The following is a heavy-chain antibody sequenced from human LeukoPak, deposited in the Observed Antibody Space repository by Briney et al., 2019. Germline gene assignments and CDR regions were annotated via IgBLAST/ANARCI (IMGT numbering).Heavy chain of an antibody. CDR1: GFTFSSYA. Sequence: GGSLRLSCAASGFTFSSYAMSWVRQAPGKGLEWVSAISGSGGSTYYADSVRGRFTISRDNSKNTLYLQMNSLRAEDTAVYYCASLENDSSGASHWGQGTLVTVSS. V-gene: IGHV3-23*01. D-gene: IGHD3-22*01. J-gene: IGHJ4*02. CDR3: ASLENDSSGASH. CDR2: ISGSGGST.